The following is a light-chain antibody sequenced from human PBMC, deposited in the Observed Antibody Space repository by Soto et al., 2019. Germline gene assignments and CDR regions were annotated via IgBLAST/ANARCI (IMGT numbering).Light chain of an antibody. J-gene: IGKJ2*01. V-gene: IGKV3-20*01. Sequence: EIVLTQSPGTLSLSPGERGTLSCRASQSVSSKFLARYQQKPGQAPRLLIYGASSRATGIPDRFSGSGSGTDFTLTITRLEPEDFALYYCQQYGSSPRTFGQGTKLEIK. CDR3: QQYGSSPRT. CDR2: GAS. CDR1: QSVSSKF.